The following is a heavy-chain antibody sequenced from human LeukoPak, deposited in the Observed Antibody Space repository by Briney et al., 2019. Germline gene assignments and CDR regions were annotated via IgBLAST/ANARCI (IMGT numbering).Heavy chain of an antibody. V-gene: IGHV3-74*01. Sequence: PGGSLRLSCAASGFTFSNYWMHWVRQAPGKGLVWVSRINSDGSSTSYADSVKGRFTISRDNAKNTLYLQTNSLRAEDTAVYYCARFDWEYITMTLDVWGKGTTVTVSS. CDR3: ARFDWEYITMTLDV. J-gene: IGHJ6*04. CDR2: INSDGSST. CDR1: GFTFSNYW. D-gene: IGHD3-22*01.